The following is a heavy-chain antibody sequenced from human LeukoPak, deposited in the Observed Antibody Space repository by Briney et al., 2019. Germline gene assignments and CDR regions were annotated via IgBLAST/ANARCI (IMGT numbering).Heavy chain of an antibody. Sequence: PSETLSLTCTVSGGSISSYHWSWIRQPPGKGLEWIGYIYYSGSTNYNPSLKSRVTISVDTSKNQFSLKLSSVTAADTAVYYCARVVRYNWNPNYFDYWGQGTLVTVSS. D-gene: IGHD1-20*01. CDR2: IYYSGST. J-gene: IGHJ4*02. CDR3: ARVVRYNWNPNYFDY. V-gene: IGHV4-59*01. CDR1: GGSISSYH.